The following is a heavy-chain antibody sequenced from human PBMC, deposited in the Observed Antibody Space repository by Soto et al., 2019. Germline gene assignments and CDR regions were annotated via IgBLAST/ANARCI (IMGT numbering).Heavy chain of an antibody. V-gene: IGHV3-73*01. CDR2: IRSKINSYAT. J-gene: IGHJ4*02. D-gene: IGHD3-22*01. Sequence: PGGSLRLSCAASGFTFSGSAMHWVRQASGKGLEWIGRIRSKINSYATAYGASVKGRSTISRDDSKNTAYLQMNSLKIEDTAVYYCTRNNYDSSGSPGDYWGQGTLVTVSS. CDR3: TRNNYDSSGSPGDY. CDR1: GFTFSGSA.